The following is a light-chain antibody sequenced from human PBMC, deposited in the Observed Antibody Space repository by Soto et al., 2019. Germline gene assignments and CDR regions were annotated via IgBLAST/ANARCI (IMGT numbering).Light chain of an antibody. CDR2: DVS. V-gene: IGKV3-11*01. CDR1: QSVSSK. Sequence: EIVMTQSPATLSLSPGERATLSCRASQSVSSKLAWYQQKPGQAPRLLIYDVSNRAAGIPARFSGSGSGTDFTLTISSLEPEDFAVYYCQQRSNWPRTFGQGTKGDI. CDR3: QQRSNWPRT. J-gene: IGKJ1*01.